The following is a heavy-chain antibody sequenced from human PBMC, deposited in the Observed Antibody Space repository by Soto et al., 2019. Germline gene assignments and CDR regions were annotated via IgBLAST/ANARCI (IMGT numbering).Heavy chain of an antibody. CDR1: GFIFSNYC. V-gene: IGHV3-30*18. CDR2: ISFDGKNR. J-gene: IGHJ4*02. Sequence: QVQLVESEGGVVQPGKSLRLSCAASGFIFSNYCMHWVRQAPGTGLEWVALISFDGKNRNYADSVKGRFTIYRDNPKNTLYLEMNSLRPEDTAFYYCAKRGGVVGGSEHPFFEYWGQGTLVTVSS. CDR3: AKRGGVVGGSEHPFFEY. D-gene: IGHD2-15*01.